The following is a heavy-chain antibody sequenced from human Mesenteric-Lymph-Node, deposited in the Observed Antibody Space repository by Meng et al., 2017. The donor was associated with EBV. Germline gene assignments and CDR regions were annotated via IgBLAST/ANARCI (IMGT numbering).Heavy chain of an antibody. Sequence: PEPGHGLGKPSRALSPPGRFSGCSLSRGCYYGNWIRQSPGKGLEWIGYIYYSGGTWYNLSLKSRVTISVDVSKNQFSLKLTSVTAADTAVYYCARMEFTYDWYYDVWGRGTLVTVSS. V-gene: IGHV4-30-4*08. CDR3: ARMEFTYDWYYDV. CDR2: IYYSGGT. CDR1: GCSLSRGCYY. D-gene: IGHD1-1*01. J-gene: IGHJ2*01.